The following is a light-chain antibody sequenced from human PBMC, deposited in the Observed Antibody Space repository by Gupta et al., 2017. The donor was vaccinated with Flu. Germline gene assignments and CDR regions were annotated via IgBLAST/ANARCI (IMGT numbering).Light chain of an antibody. Sequence: RVTISCSGGKSNIGTNYVYWYQQFPGTAPKLLMYRNDQRPSGVPDRFSGSQSGNSASLAIRGLRPEDEADYYCAAWDDSLSGWFFGGGTKLTVL. V-gene: IGLV1-47*01. CDR2: RND. CDR1: KSNIGTNY. CDR3: AAWDDSLSGWF. J-gene: IGLJ2*01.